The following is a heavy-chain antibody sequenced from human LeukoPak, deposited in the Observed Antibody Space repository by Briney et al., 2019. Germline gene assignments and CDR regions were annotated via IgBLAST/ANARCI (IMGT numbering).Heavy chain of an antibody. CDR1: GGSFSGYY. Sequence: SETLSLTCAVYGGSFSGYYWSWIRQPPGKGLEWIGEINHSGSTNYNPSLKSRVTISVDTSKNQFSLKLSSVTAADTAVYYCARERFGELFTSLYYYYGMDVWGQGTTVTVSS. CDR2: INHSGST. J-gene: IGHJ6*02. D-gene: IGHD3-10*01. CDR3: ARERFGELFTSLYYYYGMDV. V-gene: IGHV4-34*01.